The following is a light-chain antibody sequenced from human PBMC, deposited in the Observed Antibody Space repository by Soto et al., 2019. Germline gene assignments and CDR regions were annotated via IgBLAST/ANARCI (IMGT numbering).Light chain of an antibody. CDR1: SSNIGNNY. CDR2: DNN. CDR3: GTWDSSLTAGV. Sequence: QSVLTQPPSVSAAPGQTVTISCSGSSSNIGNNYVSWYQQIPGTAPKLLIYDNNVRPSGIPDRFSGSKSGTSATLGITGLQTGDEADYYCGTWDSSLTAGVFGGGTKLTVL. V-gene: IGLV1-51*01. J-gene: IGLJ3*02.